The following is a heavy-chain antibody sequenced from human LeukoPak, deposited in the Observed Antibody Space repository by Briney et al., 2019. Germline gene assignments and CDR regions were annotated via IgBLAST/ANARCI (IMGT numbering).Heavy chain of an antibody. CDR1: GGSISSYY. D-gene: IGHD3-22*01. CDR2: IYYSGST. Sequence: PSETLCLTCTVSGGSISSYYWSWIRQPPGKGLEWIGYIYYSGSTNYNPSLKSRVTISVDTSKNQFSLKLSSVTAADTAVYYCARLAIFSGYYHIADAFDIWGQGTMVTVSS. J-gene: IGHJ3*02. V-gene: IGHV4-59*01. CDR3: ARLAIFSGYYHIADAFDI.